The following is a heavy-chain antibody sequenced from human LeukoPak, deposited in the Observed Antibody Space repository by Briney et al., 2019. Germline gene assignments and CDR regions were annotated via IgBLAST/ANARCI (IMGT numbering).Heavy chain of an antibody. CDR2: IYYSGST. D-gene: IGHD2-15*01. CDR3: ARGLQDIVVVVAASPYYYYYMDV. J-gene: IGHJ6*03. CDR1: GGSISSYY. Sequence: SETLSLTCTVSGGSISSYYWSWLRQPPGKGLEWLGYIYYSGSTNYNPSLKSRVTISVDTSKNQFSLKLSSVTAADTAVYYCARGLQDIVVVVAASPYYYYYMDVWGKGTTVTVSS. V-gene: IGHV4-59*01.